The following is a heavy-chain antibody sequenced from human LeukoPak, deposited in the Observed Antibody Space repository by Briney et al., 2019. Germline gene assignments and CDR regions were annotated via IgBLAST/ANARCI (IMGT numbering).Heavy chain of an antibody. CDR3: ARDALHPRWYFDL. Sequence: GGSLRLSCTASGFTFSTYNINWVRQAPGKGLEWISYISTKSSTIHYADSVKGRFTVSRDNARNSLYLQMNSLRDEDTAVYYCARDALHPRWYFDLWGRGTLLTVSS. J-gene: IGHJ2*01. CDR1: GFTFSTYN. V-gene: IGHV3-48*02. CDR2: ISTKSSTI.